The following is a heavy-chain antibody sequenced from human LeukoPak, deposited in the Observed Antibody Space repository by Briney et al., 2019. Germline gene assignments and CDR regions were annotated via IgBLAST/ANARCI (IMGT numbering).Heavy chain of an antibody. CDR1: GFTFSSYA. J-gene: IGHJ4*02. D-gene: IGHD3-22*01. CDR2: ISYDGSNK. Sequence: GGSLRLSCAASGFTFSSYAMHWVRQAPGKGLEWVAVISYDGSNKYYADSVKGRFTISRDNSKNTLYLQMNSLRAEDTAVYYCARDVVAHDSSGPNFDYWGQGTLVTVSS. CDR3: ARDVVAHDSSGPNFDY. V-gene: IGHV3-30-3*01.